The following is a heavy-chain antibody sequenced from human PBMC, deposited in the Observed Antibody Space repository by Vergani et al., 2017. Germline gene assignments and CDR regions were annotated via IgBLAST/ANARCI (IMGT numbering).Heavy chain of an antibody. CDR2: MYHSGST. Sequence: QVRLQESGPGLVKPSETLSLTCSVSGGSMSGYYWSWIRQPPGEELEWIGYMYHSGSTNYNPTLETRVNIAGDTSKNQFSLKLNSVTAADTAVYSCGEVADFYGLGSRLYVRWGQGILVAVSS. CDR1: GGSMSGYY. D-gene: IGHD3-10*01. J-gene: IGHJ4*02. V-gene: IGHV4-59*01. CDR3: GEVADFYGLGSRLYVR.